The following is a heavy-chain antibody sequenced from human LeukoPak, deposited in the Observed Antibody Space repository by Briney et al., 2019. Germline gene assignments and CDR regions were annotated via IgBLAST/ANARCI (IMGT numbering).Heavy chain of an antibody. CDR1: GFTFSSYA. D-gene: IGHD3-22*01. Sequence: GGSLRLSCAASGFTFSSYAMHWVRQAPGKGLEWVAVISYDGSNKYYADSVKGRFTISIDNSKNTLYQQMNSLRAEDTAVYYCARDLSYYDSSGYPGYWGQGTLVTVSS. V-gene: IGHV3-30-3*01. CDR2: ISYDGSNK. J-gene: IGHJ4*02. CDR3: ARDLSYYDSSGYPGY.